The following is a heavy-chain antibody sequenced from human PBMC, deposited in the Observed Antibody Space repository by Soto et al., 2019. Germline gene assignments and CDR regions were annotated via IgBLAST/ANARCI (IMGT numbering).Heavy chain of an antibody. CDR1: GGTFSSYA. V-gene: IGHV1-69*12. D-gene: IGHD3-10*01. J-gene: IGHJ6*02. CDR2: IIPIFGTA. Sequence: QVQLVQSGAEVKKPGSSVKDSCKASGGTFSSYAISWVRQAPGQGLEWMGGIIPIFGTADYAQTFQGSLTMTAEESTSTACMELSSLRSEDTAVYYCASIRDNTYYFGMDVWGQGTTVTVSS. CDR3: ASIRDNTYYFGMDV.